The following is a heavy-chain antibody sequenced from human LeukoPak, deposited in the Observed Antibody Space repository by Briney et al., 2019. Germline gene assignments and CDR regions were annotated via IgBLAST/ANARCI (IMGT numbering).Heavy chain of an antibody. Sequence: PSETLSLTCTVSGGSISSYYWSWIRQPAGKGLEWIGRIYTSGSTNYNPSLKSRVTMSVDTSKNQFSLKLSSVTAADTAVYYCAKDPYYDFWSGYYSGPSFDYWGQGTLVTVSS. CDR2: IYTSGST. CDR3: AKDPYYDFWSGYYSGPSFDY. V-gene: IGHV4-4*07. J-gene: IGHJ4*02. CDR1: GGSISSYY. D-gene: IGHD3-3*01.